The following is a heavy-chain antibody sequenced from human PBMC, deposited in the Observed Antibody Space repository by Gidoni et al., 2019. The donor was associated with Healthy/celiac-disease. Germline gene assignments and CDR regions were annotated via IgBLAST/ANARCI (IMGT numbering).Heavy chain of an antibody. CDR1: GFTFSSYA. D-gene: IGHD3-16*01. J-gene: IGHJ6*02. Sequence: EVQLLGSGGGLVQPGGSLRLSCAASGFTFSSYAMSWVRQAPEKGLEWVSSIGGSDGSTYYAHSVKGRFTISRDNSKNTLYLQMNSLRAEDTAVYYCVRERVMHVYYGMDVWGQGTTVIVSS. CDR3: VRERVMHVYYGMDV. CDR2: IGGSDGST. V-gene: IGHV3-23*01.